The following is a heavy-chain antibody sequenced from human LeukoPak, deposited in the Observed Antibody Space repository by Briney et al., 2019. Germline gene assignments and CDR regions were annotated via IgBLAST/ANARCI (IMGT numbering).Heavy chain of an antibody. CDR3: ATYSSLNAREFHY. V-gene: IGHV3-7*01. D-gene: IGHD4-11*01. CDR2: IKQDGGET. J-gene: IGHJ1*01. CDR1: GFTFSNHW. Sequence: GGSQRISCAASGFTFSNHWMGWIRQAPGKGLEWVANIKQDGGETYYVDSVKGRFTISRDNAKNSLYLQMNSLGGDDTAIYYCATYSSLNAREFHYWGQGTLVTVPS.